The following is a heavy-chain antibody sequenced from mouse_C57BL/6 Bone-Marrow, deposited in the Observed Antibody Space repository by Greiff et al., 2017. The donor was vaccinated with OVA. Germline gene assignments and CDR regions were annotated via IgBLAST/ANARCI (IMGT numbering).Heavy chain of an antibody. CDR2: ISYDGSN. Sequence: DVQLQESGPGLVKPSQSLSLTCSVTGYSITSGYYWNWIRQFPGNKLEWMGYISYDGSNNYNPSLKNRISITRDTSKNQFFLKLNSVTTEDTATYYCARVGGLGAMDYWGQGTAVTVSS. D-gene: IGHD1-1*02. CDR1: GYSITSGYY. V-gene: IGHV3-6*01. CDR3: ARVGGLGAMDY. J-gene: IGHJ4*01.